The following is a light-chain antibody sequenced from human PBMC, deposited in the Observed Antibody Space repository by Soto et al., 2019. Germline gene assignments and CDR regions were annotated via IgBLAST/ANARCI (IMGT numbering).Light chain of an antibody. Sequence: EIVLTQSPATLSVSPGERATLSCRASQSVSSNLAWHQQKPGQAPRILMYDASTRATGTSARFSGSGSGTEFTPTISSLQSEDVAGYYCQQYHNWPITVGQGTRLEI. CDR3: QQYHNWPIT. CDR1: QSVSSN. V-gene: IGKV3-15*01. CDR2: DAS. J-gene: IGKJ5*01.